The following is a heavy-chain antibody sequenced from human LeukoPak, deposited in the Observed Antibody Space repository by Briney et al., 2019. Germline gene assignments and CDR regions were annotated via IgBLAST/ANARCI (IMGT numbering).Heavy chain of an antibody. V-gene: IGHV4-39*01. Sequence: TSETLSLTCTVSGASISSSTYYWGWIRQPPGKGLEWIGSNTYYNPSLKSRVTISLDTSKNQFSLKLSSVTAADTAVYYCARGAYNWNEYYFDYWGQGTLVTVSS. J-gene: IGHJ4*02. CDR3: ARGAYNWNEYYFDY. CDR1: GASISSSTYY. CDR2: NT. D-gene: IGHD1-1*01.